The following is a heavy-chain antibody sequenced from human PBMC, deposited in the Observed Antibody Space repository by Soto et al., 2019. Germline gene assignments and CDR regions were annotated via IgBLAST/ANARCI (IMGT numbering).Heavy chain of an antibody. V-gene: IGHV3-9*01. J-gene: IGHJ6*02. Sequence: VAWLNCVDHTRHCVLQATGKGLEWVSGISWNSGNKGYADSVKGRFTISRDNAKNSLYLQMNSLRPEDTALYYCAKGGSGNYYYYSVMDGWGRGTTVTVS. CDR2: ISWNSGNK. D-gene: IGHD5-12*01. CDR1: WLNCVDHT. CDR3: AKGGSGNYYYYSVMDG.